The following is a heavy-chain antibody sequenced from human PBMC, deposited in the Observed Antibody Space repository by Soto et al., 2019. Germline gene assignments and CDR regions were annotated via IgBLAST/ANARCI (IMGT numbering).Heavy chain of an antibody. Sequence: GGSLRLSCAASGFTFSSYWMHWVRQAPGKGLVWVSRINSDGSSTSYADSVKGRFTISRDNAKNTLYLQMNSLRAEDTAVYYCAREFPGVRYFEDGDDYYYMDVWGKGTTVTVSS. D-gene: IGHD3-9*01. J-gene: IGHJ6*03. CDR3: AREFPGVRYFEDGDDYYYMDV. CDR1: GFTFSSYW. CDR2: INSDGSST. V-gene: IGHV3-74*01.